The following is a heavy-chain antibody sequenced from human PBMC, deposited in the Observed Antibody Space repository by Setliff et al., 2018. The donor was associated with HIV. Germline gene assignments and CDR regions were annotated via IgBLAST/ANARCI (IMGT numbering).Heavy chain of an antibody. CDR3: ARPRRVRSRAWYWFDI. CDR1: GGSISTYF. CDR2: IYYTGST. Sequence: PSETLSLTCTVSGGSISTYFWSWVRQTPGKGLEWIGYIYYTGSTSYNPSFRSRVTISVDTFKNQFSLMLDSVTAADTAVYYCARPRRVRSRAWYWFDIWGQGTLVTVSS. V-gene: IGHV4-59*01. J-gene: IGHJ5*02. D-gene: IGHD6-19*01.